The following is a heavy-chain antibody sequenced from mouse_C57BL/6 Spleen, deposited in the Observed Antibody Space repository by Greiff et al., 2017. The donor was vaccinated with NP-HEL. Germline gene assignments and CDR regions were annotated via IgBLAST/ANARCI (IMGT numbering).Heavy chain of an antibody. V-gene: IGHV5-4*03. CDR1: GFTFSSYA. Sequence: DVKLVESGGGLVKPGGSLKLSCAASGFTFSSYAMSWVRQTPEKRLEWVATISDGGSYTYYPDNVKGRFTISRDNAKNNLYLQMSHLKSEDTAMYYCARVLLRSLYAMDYWGQGTSVTVSS. CDR3: ARVLLRSLYAMDY. CDR2: ISDGGSYT. D-gene: IGHD1-1*01. J-gene: IGHJ4*01.